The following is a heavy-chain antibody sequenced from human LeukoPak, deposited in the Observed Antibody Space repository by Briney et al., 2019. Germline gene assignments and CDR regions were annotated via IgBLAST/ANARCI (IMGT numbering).Heavy chain of an antibody. CDR3: AKGGYCSGGSCYSGGYYYYGMDV. Sequence: GRSLRLSCAASGFTFSSYAMSWVRQAPGKGLEWVPAISGSGGSAYYADSVKGRFTISRDNSKNTLYLQMNSLRAEDTAVYYCAKGGYCSGGSCYSGGYYYYGMDVWGQGTTVTVSS. CDR1: GFTFSSYA. D-gene: IGHD2-15*01. J-gene: IGHJ6*02. CDR2: ISGSGGSA. V-gene: IGHV3-23*01.